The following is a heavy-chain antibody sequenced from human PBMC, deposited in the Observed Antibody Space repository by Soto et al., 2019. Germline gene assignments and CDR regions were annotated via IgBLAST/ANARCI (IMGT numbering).Heavy chain of an antibody. V-gene: IGHV1-24*01. D-gene: IGHD3-10*01. Sequence: GXSVKVSCKVSGYTLTELSMHWVRQAPVKGLEWMGGFDPEDGETIYAQKFQGRVTLTEDTSTDTAYMELSSLRSEDTAVYYCATRRITMVRGSLQFDPWGQGTLVTVSS. CDR2: FDPEDGET. J-gene: IGHJ5*02. CDR3: ATRRITMVRGSLQFDP. CDR1: GYTLTELS.